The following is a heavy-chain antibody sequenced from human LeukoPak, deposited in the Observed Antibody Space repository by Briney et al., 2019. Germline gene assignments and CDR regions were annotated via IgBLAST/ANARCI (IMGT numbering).Heavy chain of an antibody. CDR2: IYPGGST. J-gene: IGHJ3*02. V-gene: IGHV3-53*04. CDR1: GFTVSSNY. CDR3: ARGPWAAGGGSIDGLDI. D-gene: IGHD2-15*01. Sequence: GGSLRLSCAASGFTVSSNYMSWVRQAPGKGLEWVSVIYPGGSTHYADSVKGRFTISRHNSENTLDLQMNSLRVEDTAVYFCARGPWAAGGGSIDGLDIWGQGTMVTVSS.